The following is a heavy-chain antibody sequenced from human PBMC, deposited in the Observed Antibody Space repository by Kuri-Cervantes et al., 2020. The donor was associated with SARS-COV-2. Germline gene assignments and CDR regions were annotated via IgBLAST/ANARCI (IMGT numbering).Heavy chain of an antibody. CDR2: INWNGGST. CDR1: GFTFDDYG. D-gene: IGHD3-3*01. V-gene: IGHV3-20*04. CDR3: ARDVKYDFWSGSPYYYYYMDV. Sequence: GESLKISCAASGFTFDDYGMSWVRQAPGKGLEWVSGINWNGGSTDYADSVKGRFTISRDNAKNSLYLQMNSLRAEDTALYYCARDVKYDFWSGSPYYYYYMDVWGKGTTVTVSS. J-gene: IGHJ6*03.